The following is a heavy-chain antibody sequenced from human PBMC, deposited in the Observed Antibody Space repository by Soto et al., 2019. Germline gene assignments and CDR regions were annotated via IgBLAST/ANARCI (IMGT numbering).Heavy chain of an antibody. CDR1: GGSFSGYY. Sequence: SATLSLTCAVYGGSFSGYYWSWIRQPPGKGLEWIGEINHSGSTNYNPSLKSRVTISVDTSKNQFSLKLSSVTAADTAVYYCARRPYYYGSGRPFDYWGQGTLVTVSS. CDR3: ARRPYYYGSGRPFDY. V-gene: IGHV4-34*01. CDR2: INHSGST. D-gene: IGHD3-10*01. J-gene: IGHJ4*02.